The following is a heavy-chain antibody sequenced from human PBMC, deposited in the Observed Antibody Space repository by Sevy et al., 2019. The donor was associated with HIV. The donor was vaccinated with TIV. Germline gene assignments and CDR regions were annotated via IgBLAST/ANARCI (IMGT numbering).Heavy chain of an antibody. V-gene: IGHV3-21*01. D-gene: IGHD3-9*01. CDR3: AREIFHGGAFDI. CDR1: GLTFSSYS. J-gene: IGHJ3*02. Sequence: GGSLRLSCAASGLTFSSYSMNWVRQAPGKGLEWVSSISSSSSYIYYADSVKGRFTISRHNAKNSLYLQMNSLRAEDTAVYDCAREIFHGGAFDIWGQGTMVTVSS. CDR2: ISSSSSYI.